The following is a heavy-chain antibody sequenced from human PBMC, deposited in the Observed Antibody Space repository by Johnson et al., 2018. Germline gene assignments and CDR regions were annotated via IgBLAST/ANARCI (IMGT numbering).Heavy chain of an antibody. CDR1: GFTFSSYG. D-gene: IGHD2-15*01. J-gene: IGHJ6*02. CDR3: AKDRRYCSGGSCLGYGMDV. V-gene: IGHV3-30*18. Sequence: VQLVESGGGVVQXGKSXRLXCAASGFTFSSYGMHWVRQAPGQGLEWVAVISYDGSNKYYADSVKGRFTISRDNAKNSLYLQMNSLRAEDTAVYYCAKDRRYCSGGSCLGYGMDVWGQGTTVTVSS. CDR2: ISYDGSNK.